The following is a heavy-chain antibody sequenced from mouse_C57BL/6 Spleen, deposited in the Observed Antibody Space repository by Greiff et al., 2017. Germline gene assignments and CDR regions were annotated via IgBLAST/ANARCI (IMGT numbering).Heavy chain of an antibody. D-gene: IGHD2-5*01. CDR2: INPNNGGT. CDR3: ARQPSAYYSNYVGFDY. J-gene: IGHJ2*01. V-gene: IGHV1-26*01. CDR1: GYTFTHYY. Sequence: EVQLQQSGPELVKPGASVKISCKASGYTFTHYYMNWVKQSHGKSLEWIGDINPNNGGTSYNQKFKGKATLTVDKSSSTAYMELRSLSSEDSAVYYCARQPSAYYSNYVGFDYWGQGTTLTVSS.